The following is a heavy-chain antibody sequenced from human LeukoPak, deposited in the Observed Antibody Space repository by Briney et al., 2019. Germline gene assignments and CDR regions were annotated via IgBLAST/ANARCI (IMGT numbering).Heavy chain of an antibody. V-gene: IGHV4-4*07. CDR2: IYTSGST. CDR1: GGSISIYY. Sequence: PSETLSLTCTVSGGSISIYYWSWIRQPAGKGLEWIGRIYTSGSTNYNPSLKSRVTMSVDTSKNQFSLKVSSVTAADTAVYYCARDRPWGRVGAPDVWGQGTTVTVSS. J-gene: IGHJ6*02. CDR3: ARDRPWGRVGAPDV. D-gene: IGHD7-27*01.